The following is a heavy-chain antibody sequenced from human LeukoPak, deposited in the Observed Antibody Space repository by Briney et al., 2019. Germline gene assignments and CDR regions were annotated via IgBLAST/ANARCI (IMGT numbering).Heavy chain of an antibody. CDR1: QFMFSTYA. CDR2: ISDNGGTA. Sequence: GGSLRLSCAASQFMFSTYAMYWVRQAPGKGLGWVSGISDNGGTAYYADSVKGRFTISRDNSKNMLYLHMNSLRAEDTAVYYCAKRGPVTGTKYFDYWGQGTLVTVSS. CDR3: AKRGPVTGTKYFDY. D-gene: IGHD6-19*01. J-gene: IGHJ4*02. V-gene: IGHV3-23*01.